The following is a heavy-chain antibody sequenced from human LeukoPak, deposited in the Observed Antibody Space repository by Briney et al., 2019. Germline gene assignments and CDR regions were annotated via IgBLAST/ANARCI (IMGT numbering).Heavy chain of an antibody. CDR3: AKSPPGNYYYYYMDV. CDR1: GFTFSSYS. J-gene: IGHJ6*03. Sequence: GGSLRLSCAASGFTFSSYSMNWVRQAPGKGLEWVSYISSSSSTIYYADSVKGRFTISRDNAKNTLYLQMNSLRAEDTAVYYCAKSPPGNYYYYYMDVWGKGTTVIISS. CDR2: ISSSSSTI. V-gene: IGHV3-48*01.